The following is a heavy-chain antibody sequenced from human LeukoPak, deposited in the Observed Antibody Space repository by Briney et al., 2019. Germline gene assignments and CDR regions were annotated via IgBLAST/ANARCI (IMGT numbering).Heavy chain of an antibody. V-gene: IGHV7-4-1*02. CDR1: GYTFTSYA. J-gene: IGHJ6*02. CDR2: INTNTGNP. CDR3: AFPTLSYYYYGMDV. Sequence: ASVKVSCKASGYTFTSYAMNWVRQAPGQGLGWMGWINTNTGNPTYAQGFTGRFVFSLDTSVSTAYLQISSLKAEDTAVYYCAFPTLSYYYYGMDVWGQGTTVTVSS. D-gene: IGHD2/OR15-2a*01.